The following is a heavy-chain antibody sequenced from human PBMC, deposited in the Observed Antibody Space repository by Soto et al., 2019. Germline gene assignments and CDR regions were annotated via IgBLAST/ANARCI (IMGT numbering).Heavy chain of an antibody. CDR2: IKSKTDGGTT. D-gene: IGHD4-17*01. J-gene: IGHJ4*02. CDR3: TTAFYGDYVGFDY. CDR1: GFTFSNAW. V-gene: IGHV3-15*01. Sequence: GGSLRLSCAASGFTFSNAWMSWVRQAPGKGLEWVGRIKSKTDGGTTDYAAPVKGRFTISRDDSKNTLYLQMNSLKTEDTAVYYCTTAFYGDYVGFDYWGQGTLVTVSS.